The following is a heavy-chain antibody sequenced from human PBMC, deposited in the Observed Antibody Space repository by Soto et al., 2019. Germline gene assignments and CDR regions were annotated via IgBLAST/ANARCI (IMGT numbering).Heavy chain of an antibody. Sequence: GGSLSLSCAASGFTFSSYAMHWVRQAPGKGLEWVAVISYDGSNKYYADSVKGRFTISRDNSKNTLYLQMNSLRAEDTAVYYCARDVSAYYDFWSGYYTGGMDVWGQGTTVTVSS. J-gene: IGHJ6*02. CDR1: GFTFSSYA. D-gene: IGHD3-3*01. V-gene: IGHV3-30-3*01. CDR3: ARDVSAYYDFWSGYYTGGMDV. CDR2: ISYDGSNK.